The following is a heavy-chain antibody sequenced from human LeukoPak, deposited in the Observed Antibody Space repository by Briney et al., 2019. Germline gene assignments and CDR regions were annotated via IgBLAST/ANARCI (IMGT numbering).Heavy chain of an antibody. J-gene: IGHJ1*01. CDR3: AKDAYCGGDCYPAEYFEH. Sequence: PGGSLRLSCAASGFTFSGYAMSWVRQAPPKGLKWVSSMSGSGGSTYYADSVKGQFTISRDNSKNTLYLQMNSLRADDTAVYYCAKDAYCGGDCYPAEYFEHWGQGTLVTVSS. CDR2: MSGSGGST. D-gene: IGHD2-21*02. V-gene: IGHV3-23*01. CDR1: GFTFSGYA.